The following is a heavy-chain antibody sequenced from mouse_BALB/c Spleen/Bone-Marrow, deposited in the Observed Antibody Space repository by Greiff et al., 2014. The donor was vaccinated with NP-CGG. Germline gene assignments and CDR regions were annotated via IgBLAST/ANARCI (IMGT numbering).Heavy chain of an antibody. CDR1: GFNIKDYY. D-gene: IGHD2-3*01. J-gene: IGHJ3*01. CDR2: IDPENGDT. CDR3: NGGYYEAWFAY. Sequence: VQLQQPGAELVRSGASVKLSCTASGFNIKDYYMHWVKQRPEQGLEWIGWIDPENGDTEYAPKFQGKATMTADTSSNTAYLQLSSLTSEDAAVYYCNGGYYEAWFAYWGQGTLVTVSA. V-gene: IGHV14-4*02.